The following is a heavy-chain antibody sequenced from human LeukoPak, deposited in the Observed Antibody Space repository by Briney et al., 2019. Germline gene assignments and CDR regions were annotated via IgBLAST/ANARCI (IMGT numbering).Heavy chain of an antibody. V-gene: IGHV3-23*01. D-gene: IGHD6-13*01. CDR1: GFTYSNYA. Sequence: GGSLRLSCAASGFTYSNYAMSWVRQAPGQGLEWVSAIHGSGHDTFYADAVKGRFTVSRDNSKNTLFLQMTSLRAEDTAIFYCAKGQEYSSGWYVDYWGQGTLVSVSS. CDR2: IHGSGHDT. J-gene: IGHJ4*02. CDR3: AKGQEYSSGWYVDY.